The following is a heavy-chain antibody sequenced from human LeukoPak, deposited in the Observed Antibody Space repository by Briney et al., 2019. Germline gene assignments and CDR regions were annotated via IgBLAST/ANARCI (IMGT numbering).Heavy chain of an antibody. CDR1: GFTFNNYA. J-gene: IGHJ3*01. CDR3: ARDPNRDYIGAFDF. D-gene: IGHD4-11*01. CDR2: ITGGGRT. Sequence: GGSLRLSCAASGFTFNNYAMMWVRQAQGQGLEWVSAITGGGRTYYADSVKGRFTISRDNSKNTLYLQMNSLRAEDTPLYFCARDPNRDYIGAFDFLGQGTVVTVSS. V-gene: IGHV3-23*01.